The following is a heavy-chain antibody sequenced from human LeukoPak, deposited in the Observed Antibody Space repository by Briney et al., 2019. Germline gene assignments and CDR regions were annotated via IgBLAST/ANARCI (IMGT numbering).Heavy chain of an antibody. CDR2: ISYDGSNK. Sequence: TGGSLRLSCAASGFTFSSYAMHWVRQAPGKGLEWVTVISYDGSNKYYADSVKGQFTISRDNSRDTLYLQMNSLRAEDTAVYYCARGWLGATSSPGAHYFDYWGQGTLVTVSS. CDR1: GFTFSSYA. CDR3: ARGWLGATSSPGAHYFDY. V-gene: IGHV3-30*04. J-gene: IGHJ4*02. D-gene: IGHD1-26*01.